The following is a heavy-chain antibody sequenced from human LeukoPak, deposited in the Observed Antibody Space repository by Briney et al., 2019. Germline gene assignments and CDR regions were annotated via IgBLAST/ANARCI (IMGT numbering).Heavy chain of an antibody. CDR3: ARSYYDFWSGYYFSGTTSDAFDI. J-gene: IGHJ3*02. D-gene: IGHD3-3*01. V-gene: IGHV4-59*06. Sequence: SETLSLTCTVSGGSISSYYWSWIRQPPGKGLEWIGYIYYSGSTYYNPSLKSRVTISVDTSKNQFSLKLSSVTAADTAVYYCARSYYDFWSGYYFSGTTSDAFDIWGQGTMVTVSS. CDR1: GGSISSYY. CDR2: IYYSGST.